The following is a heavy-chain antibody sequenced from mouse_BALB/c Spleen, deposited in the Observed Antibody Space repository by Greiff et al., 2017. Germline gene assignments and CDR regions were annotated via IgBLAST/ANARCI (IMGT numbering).Heavy chain of an antibody. CDR2: ISSGSSTI. Sequence: DVMLVESGGGLVQPGGSRKLSCAASGFTFSSFGMHWVRQAPEKGLEWVAYISSGSSTIYYADTVKGRFTISRDNPKNTLFLQMTSLRSEDTAMYYCARWDYDYDGFAYWGQGTLVTVSA. CDR1: GFTFSSFG. CDR3: ARWDYDYDGFAY. D-gene: IGHD2-4*01. V-gene: IGHV5-17*02. J-gene: IGHJ3*01.